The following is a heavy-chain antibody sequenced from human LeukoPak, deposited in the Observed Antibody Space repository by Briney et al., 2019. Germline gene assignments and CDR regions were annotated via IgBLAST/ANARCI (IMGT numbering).Heavy chain of an antibody. CDR2: IGSSSSYI. CDR3: AREWDIVVVVAATKAENAFDI. V-gene: IGHV3-21*01. CDR1: GFTFSSYS. J-gene: IGHJ3*02. Sequence: PGGSLRLSCAASGFTFSSYSMNWVRQAPGKGLEWVSSIGSSSSYIYYADSVKGRSTISRDNAKNSLYLQMNSLRAEDTAVYYCAREWDIVVVVAATKAENAFDIWGQGTMVTASS. D-gene: IGHD2-15*01.